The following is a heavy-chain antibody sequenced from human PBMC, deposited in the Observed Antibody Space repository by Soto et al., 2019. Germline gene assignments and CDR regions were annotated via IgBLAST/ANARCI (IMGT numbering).Heavy chain of an antibody. V-gene: IGHV4-59*01. Sequence: SETLSLTCTVSGGSISSYYWSWIRQPPGKGLEWIGYIYYSGSTNYNPSLKSRVTISVDTSKNQFSLKLSSVTAADTAVYYCASVALAVAGTFDYYGMDVWGQGTTVTVSS. CDR1: GGSISSYY. D-gene: IGHD6-19*01. J-gene: IGHJ6*02. CDR3: ASVALAVAGTFDYYGMDV. CDR2: IYYSGST.